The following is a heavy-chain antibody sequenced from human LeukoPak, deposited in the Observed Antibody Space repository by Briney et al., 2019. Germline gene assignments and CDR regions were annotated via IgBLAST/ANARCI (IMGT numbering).Heavy chain of an antibody. V-gene: IGHV1-69*04. Sequence: SVKAACKASGRTFSSYAISWVRQAPGQGLEWMGRIIPILGIPNYAQKCPGRVTITADKSTSTAYMELSSLRSEDTAVYYCASTVAAAGTLGRSAPWFDPWGQGTLVTVSS. D-gene: IGHD6-13*01. CDR1: GRTFSSYA. J-gene: IGHJ5*02. CDR3: ASTVAAAGTLGRSAPWFDP. CDR2: IIPILGIP.